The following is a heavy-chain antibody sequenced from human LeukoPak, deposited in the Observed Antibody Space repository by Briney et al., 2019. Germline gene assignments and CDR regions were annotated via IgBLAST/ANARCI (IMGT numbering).Heavy chain of an antibody. CDR3: ARALSRDGYNPFDY. CDR1: GGSISSGGYY. D-gene: IGHD5-24*01. Sequence: SETLSLTCTVSGGSISSGGYYWSWIRQPPGKGLEWIGYIYHSGSTYYNPSLKSRVTISVDRSKNQFSLKLSSVTAADTAVYYCARALSRDGYNPFDYWGQGTLVTVSS. J-gene: IGHJ4*02. V-gene: IGHV4-30-2*01. CDR2: IYHSGST.